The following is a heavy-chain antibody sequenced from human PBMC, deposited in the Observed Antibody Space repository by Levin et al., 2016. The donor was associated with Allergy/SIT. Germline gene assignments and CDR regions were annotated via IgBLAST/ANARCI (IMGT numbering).Heavy chain of an antibody. CDR1: GGSISTHY. D-gene: IGHD6-19*01. CDR2: IYSSGST. J-gene: IGHJ4*02. V-gene: IGHV4-59*11. Sequence: SETLSLTCSVSGGSISTHYWSWIRQSPGKGLEWIAYIYSSGSTNYNPSLKSRVTISVDTSKNQFSLRVNSVTAADTAVYYCARAQWLEYFGHWGQGILVTVSS. CDR3: ARAQWLEYFGH.